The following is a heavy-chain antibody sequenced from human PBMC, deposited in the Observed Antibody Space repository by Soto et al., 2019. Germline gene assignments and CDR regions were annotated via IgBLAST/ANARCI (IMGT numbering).Heavy chain of an antibody. CDR1: GFTFSSYS. CDR3: ARDPSIVLVPAATYYYYYYGMDV. D-gene: IGHD2-2*01. V-gene: IGHV3-48*01. J-gene: IGHJ6*02. Sequence: HPGGSLRLSCAASGFTFSSYSMNWVRQAPGKGLEWVSYISSSSSTIYYADSVKGRFTISRDNAKNSLYLQMNSLRAEDTAVYYCARDPSIVLVPAATYYYYYYGMDVWGQGTTVTVSS. CDR2: ISSSSSTI.